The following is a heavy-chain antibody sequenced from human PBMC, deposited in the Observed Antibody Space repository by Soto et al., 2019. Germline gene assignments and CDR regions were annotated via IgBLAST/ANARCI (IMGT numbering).Heavy chain of an antibody. V-gene: IGHV3-33*01. Sequence: QVQLVESGGGVVQPGRSLRLSCAASGFTFSSYGMHWVRQAPGKGLEWVAVIWYDGSNKYYADSVKGRFTISRDNSKNTLYLQMNSLRAEDTAVYYCARDDVVLVPAAMILRYYYYYGMDVWGQGTTVTVSS. J-gene: IGHJ6*02. CDR2: IWYDGSNK. D-gene: IGHD2-2*01. CDR1: GFTFSSYG. CDR3: ARDDVVLVPAAMILRYYYYYGMDV.